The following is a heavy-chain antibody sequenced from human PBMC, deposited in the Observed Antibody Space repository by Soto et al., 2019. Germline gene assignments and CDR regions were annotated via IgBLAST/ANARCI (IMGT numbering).Heavy chain of an antibody. CDR2: IYWDDAK. J-gene: IGHJ2*01. V-gene: IGHV2-5*02. CDR1: VFSLSTSGVG. D-gene: IGHD4-17*01. Sequence: QITLKESGPTLVKPTQTLTLTCTFSVFSLSTSGVGVGWIRQPPGKALKWLALIYWDDAKRYSPSLKRRLTITKDTSKNQVVLTMTILDPVDTATEYCAHSSVTTPFLCWYFDLWGRCTLVTVSS. CDR3: AHSSVTTPFLCWYFDL.